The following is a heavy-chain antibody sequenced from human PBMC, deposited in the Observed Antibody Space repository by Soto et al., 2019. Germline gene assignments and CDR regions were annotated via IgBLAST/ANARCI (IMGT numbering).Heavy chain of an antibody. Sequence: GSLTLSCTPSGFNSGEHAMGCVRHAPRKWLEWVAYIRSKGRGGTTEYAASVRGRFTIKRDVYETIACLQRDSLKTEDTAVYYCASDLFALFRMRAFVYWGQGELVPVS. CDR2: IRSKGRGGTT. CDR1: GFNSGEHA. CDR3: ASDLFALFRMRAFVY. J-gene: IGHJ4*02. V-gene: IGHV3-49*04.